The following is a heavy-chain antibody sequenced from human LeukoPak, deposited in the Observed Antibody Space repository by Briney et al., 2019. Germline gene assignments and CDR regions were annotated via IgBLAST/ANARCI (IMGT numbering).Heavy chain of an antibody. CDR3: ARHGIAVAGTSALYPSPNYYYMDV. V-gene: IGHV3-21*01. J-gene: IGHJ6*03. CDR1: GFTFSSYS. CDR2: ISSSSSYI. Sequence: GGSLRLSCAASGFTFSSYSMNWVRQAPGKGLGWVSSISSSSSYIYYADSVKGRFTISRDNAKNSLYLQMNSLRAEDTAVYYCARHGIAVAGTSALYPSPNYYYMDVWGKGTTVTVSS. D-gene: IGHD6-19*01.